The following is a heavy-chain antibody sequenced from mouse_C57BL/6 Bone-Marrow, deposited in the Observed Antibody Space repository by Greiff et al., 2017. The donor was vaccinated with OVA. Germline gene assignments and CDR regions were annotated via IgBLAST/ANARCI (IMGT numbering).Heavy chain of an antibody. CDR1: GYTFTDYY. Sequence: EVQLQQSGPELVKPGASVKISCKASGYTFTDYYMNWVKQSHGKSLEWIGDINPNNGGTSYNQKFKGKATLTVDKSSSTAYMELRSLTSEDSAVYYCASGAYYSKGGFAYWGQGTLVTVSA. CDR2: INPNNGGT. V-gene: IGHV1-26*01. J-gene: IGHJ3*01. CDR3: ASGAYYSKGGFAY. D-gene: IGHD2-5*01.